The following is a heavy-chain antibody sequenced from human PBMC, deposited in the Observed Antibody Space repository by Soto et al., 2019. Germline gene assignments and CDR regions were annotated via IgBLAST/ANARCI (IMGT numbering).Heavy chain of an antibody. D-gene: IGHD6-13*01. CDR1: GYSFTSYW. CDR2: IYPGDSDT. J-gene: IGHJ6*02. V-gene: IGHV5-51*01. Sequence: PGESLKISCKGSGYSFTSYWIGWVRQMPGKGLEWMGIIYPGDSDTRYSPSFQGQVTISADKSISTAYLQWSSLKASDTAMYYCARRSQQLSRDPYYYGMDVWGQGTTVTVSS. CDR3: ARRSQQLSRDPYYYGMDV.